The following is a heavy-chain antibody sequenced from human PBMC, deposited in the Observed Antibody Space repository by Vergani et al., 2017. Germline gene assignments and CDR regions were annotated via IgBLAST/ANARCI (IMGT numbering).Heavy chain of an antibody. V-gene: IGHV3-74*01. D-gene: IGHD3-10*01. CDR1: GFTFSRHW. J-gene: IGHJ6*03. CDR2: VNPEGTNT. Sequence: EVQLVESGGGLVQPGGSLRLSCAASGFTFSRHWMHWVRQAPGKGLVWVSRVNPEGTNTPYADSVKGRFTISRDNSKNTLYLEMNSLKAEDTATYYCAKAGSVSSGELSYYYYMDVWGKGTTVTVTS. CDR3: AKAGSVSSGELSYYYYMDV.